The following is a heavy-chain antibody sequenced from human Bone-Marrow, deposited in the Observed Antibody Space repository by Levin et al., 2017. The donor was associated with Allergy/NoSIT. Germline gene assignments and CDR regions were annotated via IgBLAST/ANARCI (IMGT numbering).Heavy chain of an antibody. CDR3: ARSPQPTLGYCSGGSCYFNWFDP. D-gene: IGHD2-15*01. J-gene: IGHJ5*02. CDR1: GGTFSSYA. CDR2: IIPIFGTA. V-gene: IGHV1-69*13. Sequence: SVKVSCKASGGTFSSYAISWVRQAPGQGLEWMGGIIPIFGTANYAQKFQGRVTITADESTSTAYMELSSLRSEDTAVYYCARSPQPTLGYCSGGSCYFNWFDPWGQGTLVTVSS.